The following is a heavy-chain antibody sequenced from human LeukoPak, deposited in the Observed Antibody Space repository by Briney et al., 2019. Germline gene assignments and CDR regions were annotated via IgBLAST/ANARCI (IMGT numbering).Heavy chain of an antibody. V-gene: IGHV5-51*01. J-gene: IGHJ4*02. Sequence: GESLKFSCKGSGYSFTSYWIGWVRQMHGKGLEWMGIIYPGDSDTRYSPSFQGQVTISADKSISTAYLQWSSLKASDTAMYYCARGATADKYYFDYWGQGTLVTVSS. CDR2: IYPGDSDT. CDR3: ARGATADKYYFDY. D-gene: IGHD6-13*01. CDR1: GYSFTSYW.